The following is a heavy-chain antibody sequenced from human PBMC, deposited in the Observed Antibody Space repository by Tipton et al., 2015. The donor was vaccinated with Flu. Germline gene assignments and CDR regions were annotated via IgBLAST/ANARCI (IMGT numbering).Heavy chain of an antibody. CDR1: GVSLGTSGYY. D-gene: IGHD2-15*01. V-gene: IGHV4-31*03. Sequence: TLSLTCSVSGVSLGTSGYYWSWIRQLPGKGLEWIGYIHYSGSTYYNPSLKSRLTISVDTSKNQFSLRLTSVTAADTAVYFCAKDLPATGSLGYWGQGMLVTVSS. CDR2: IHYSGST. J-gene: IGHJ4*02. CDR3: AKDLPATGSLGY.